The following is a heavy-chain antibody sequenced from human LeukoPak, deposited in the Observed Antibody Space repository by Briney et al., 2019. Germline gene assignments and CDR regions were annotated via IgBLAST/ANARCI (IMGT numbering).Heavy chain of an antibody. D-gene: IGHD3-10*01. CDR3: ARVYYGSGSYSTHDY. CDR1: GFTVSSNY. V-gene: IGHV3-53*01. J-gene: IGHJ4*02. Sequence: GGSLRLSCAASGFTVSSNYMSWVRQAPGKGLEWVSVIYSGGSTYYADSIKGRFTISRDNSKNTLNLQMISLRAEDTALYYCARVYYGSGSYSTHDYWGQGTLVTVSS. CDR2: IYSGGST.